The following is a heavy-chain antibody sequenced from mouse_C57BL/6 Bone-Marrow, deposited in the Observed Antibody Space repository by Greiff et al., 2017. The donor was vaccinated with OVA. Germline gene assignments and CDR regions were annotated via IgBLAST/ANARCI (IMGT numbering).Heavy chain of an antibody. V-gene: IGHV1-76*01. Sequence: QVQLQQSGAELVRPGASVKLSCKASGYTFTDYYINWVKQRPGQGLEWIARIYPGSGNTYYNEKFKGKATLTAEKSSSTAYMQLSSLTSEDSAVYFCARRGPYYYGSEDFDYWGQGTTLTVSS. J-gene: IGHJ2*01. CDR2: IYPGSGNT. CDR3: ARRGPYYYGSEDFDY. D-gene: IGHD1-1*01. CDR1: GYTFTDYY.